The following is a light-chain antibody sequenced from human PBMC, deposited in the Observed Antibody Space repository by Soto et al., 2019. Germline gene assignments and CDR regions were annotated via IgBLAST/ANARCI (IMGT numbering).Light chain of an antibody. CDR1: QSISRY. J-gene: IGKJ4*01. CDR2: DAS. CDR3: QHTRAIPVT. Sequence: DIQMTQSPSSLSASVGDRVTITCRASQSISRYLNWYQHKPGEVPKLLIHDASILRSGVPSRFSGTGSGTDFTLIIASLQPEDFASYYCQHTRAIPVTFGGGTKVE. V-gene: IGKV1-39*01.